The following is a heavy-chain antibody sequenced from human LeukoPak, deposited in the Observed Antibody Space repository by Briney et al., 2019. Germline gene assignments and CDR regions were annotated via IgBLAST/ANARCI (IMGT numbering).Heavy chain of an antibody. CDR1: GYTFTIYY. Sequence: ASVKVSCKASGYTFTIYYMHWVRQAPGQGLEWMGIINPSGGSTSYAQKFQGRVTMTRDTSTSTVYMELSSLRSEDTAVYYCARAPKEDWELLEHAFDIWGQGTMVTVSS. J-gene: IGHJ3*02. CDR3: ARAPKEDWELLEHAFDI. CDR2: INPSGGST. V-gene: IGHV1-46*01. D-gene: IGHD1-26*01.